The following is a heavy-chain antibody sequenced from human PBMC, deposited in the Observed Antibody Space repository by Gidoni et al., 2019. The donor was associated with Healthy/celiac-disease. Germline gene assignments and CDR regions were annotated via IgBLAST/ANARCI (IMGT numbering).Heavy chain of an antibody. D-gene: IGHD3-10*01. CDR3: TRDTGSGSYSYYYYGMDV. V-gene: IGHV3-49*02. CDR2: IRSKAYGGTT. J-gene: IGHJ6*02. Sequence: LEWVGFIRSKAYGGTTEYAASVKGRFTISRDDSKSIAYLQMNSLKTEDTAVYYCTRDTGSGSYSYYYYGMDVWGQGTTVTVSS.